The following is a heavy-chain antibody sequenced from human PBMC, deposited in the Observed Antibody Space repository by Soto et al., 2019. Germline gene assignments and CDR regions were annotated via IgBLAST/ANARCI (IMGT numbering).Heavy chain of an antibody. V-gene: IGHV4-59*01. CDR1: DDSITAYY. Sequence: SETLSLTCSVSDDSITAYYWTWIRQPPGRGLEYIGYISSSGNTYYNPSLRSRGAISLDTSKNQFSLSLTSVTAADTAVYYCARENYGSGGAPFLDFWGQGTLVTVSS. CDR2: ISSSGNT. J-gene: IGHJ4*02. CDR3: ARENYGSGGAPFLDF. D-gene: IGHD2-15*01.